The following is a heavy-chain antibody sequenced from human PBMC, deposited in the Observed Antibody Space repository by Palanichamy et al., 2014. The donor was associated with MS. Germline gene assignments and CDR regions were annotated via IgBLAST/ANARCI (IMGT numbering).Heavy chain of an antibody. CDR3: ARMTSSWYYFDY. CDR2: IYYSGNT. D-gene: IGHD6-13*01. Sequence: QVQLQESARGLVKPSETLSLTCSVSGDSVSSGRHYWSWIRQPPGKGLEWIGYIYYSGNTKYNPSLKSRVIISVDTSKNQLSLKLSSVTAADTAMYTCARMTSSWYYFDYWGLGTLVTVSS. V-gene: IGHV4-61*01. J-gene: IGHJ4*02. CDR1: GDSVSSGRHY.